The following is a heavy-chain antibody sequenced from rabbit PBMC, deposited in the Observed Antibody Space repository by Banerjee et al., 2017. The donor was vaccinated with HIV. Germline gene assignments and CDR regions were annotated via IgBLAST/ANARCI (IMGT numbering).Heavy chain of an antibody. V-gene: IGHV1S45*01. J-gene: IGHJ6*01. Sequence: QEQLEESGGDLVKPEGSLTFTCTASGLDFSSSYWICWVRQAPGKGLEWIACIYAGSSGSTYYASWAKGRSTISKTSSTTVTLQMTSLTAADTATYFCARSRIVVSYGMDLWGPGTLVTVS. D-gene: IGHD1-1*01. CDR2: IYAGSSGST. CDR1: GLDFSSSYW. CDR3: ARSRIVVSYGMDL.